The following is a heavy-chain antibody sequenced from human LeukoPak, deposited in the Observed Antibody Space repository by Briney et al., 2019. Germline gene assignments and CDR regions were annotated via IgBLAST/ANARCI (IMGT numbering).Heavy chain of an antibody. V-gene: IGHV1-3*01. CDR2: INAANGHT. J-gene: IGHJ5*02. Sequence: GASVKVSCQTSGYTFTTYAMHWVRQAPGQGLEYMGWINAANGHTKYSQKSRGRVTFTTDTSASTAYMDLSSLTSEDTAVYCCARPYIANRDWLDPWGQGTLVTVSS. D-gene: IGHD2-15*01. CDR1: GYTFTTYA. CDR3: ARPYIANRDWLDP.